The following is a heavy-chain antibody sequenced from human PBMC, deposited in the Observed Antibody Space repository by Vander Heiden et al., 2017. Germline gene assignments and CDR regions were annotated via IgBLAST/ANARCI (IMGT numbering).Heavy chain of an antibody. D-gene: IGHD6-19*01. Sequence: QVQLGQSGAEVKKPGASVKVSCLAFGYTSTDSYVAWVRQAPGQGLEWMGWINPNSGGTNYAQKLQGRVTMTRDTSITTAYMELSRLGFEDTAVYYCARDYIAGAGTQNWFDPWGHGTLVTVSS. V-gene: IGHV1-2*02. CDR2: INPNSGGT. CDR3: ARDYIAGAGTQNWFDP. CDR1: GYTSTDSY. J-gene: IGHJ5*02.